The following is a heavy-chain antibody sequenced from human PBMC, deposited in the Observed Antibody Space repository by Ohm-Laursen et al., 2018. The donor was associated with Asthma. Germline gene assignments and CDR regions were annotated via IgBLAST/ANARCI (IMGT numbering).Heavy chain of an antibody. CDR3: ARDRGGVTYAYYYYYGMDV. V-gene: IGHV3-30*03. CDR2: ISYDGSNK. Sequence: LRLSCAASGFTFNSYGIHWVRQAPGKGLEWVAVISYDGSNKYYADSVKGRFTISRDNSKNTLYLQMNSLRAEDTAVYYCARDRGGVTYAYYYYYGMDVWGQGTTVTVSS. J-gene: IGHJ6*02. CDR1: GFTFNSYG. D-gene: IGHD4-11*01.